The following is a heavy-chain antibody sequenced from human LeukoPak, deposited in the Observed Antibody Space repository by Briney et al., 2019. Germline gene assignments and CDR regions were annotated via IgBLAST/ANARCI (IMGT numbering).Heavy chain of an antibody. V-gene: IGHV4-34*01. CDR1: GGSFSGYY. J-gene: IGHJ4*02. CDR3: ARFRVGAPRRYFDY. D-gene: IGHD1-26*01. CDR2: INHSGST. Sequence: SETLSLTCAVYGGSFSGYYWSWIRQPPGKGLEWIGEINHSGSTNYNPSLKSRVTISVDTSKNQFSLKLSSVTAADTAVYYCARFRVGAPRRYFDYWGQGTQVTVSS.